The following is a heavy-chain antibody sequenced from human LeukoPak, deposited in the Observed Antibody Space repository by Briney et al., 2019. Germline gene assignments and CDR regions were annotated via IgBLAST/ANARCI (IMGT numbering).Heavy chain of an antibody. J-gene: IGHJ4*02. D-gene: IGHD4-17*01. V-gene: IGHV3-23*01. CDR2: ISISGSKT. Sequence: GGSLRLSCAASGFTFSSYSMNWVRQVPGKGLEWVSAISISGSKTYYADSVKGRFTISRDNSKNTLYLQMNSLRAEDTAVYYCANEIRPNDYWGQGTQVTVSS. CDR3: ANEIRPNDY. CDR1: GFTFSSYS.